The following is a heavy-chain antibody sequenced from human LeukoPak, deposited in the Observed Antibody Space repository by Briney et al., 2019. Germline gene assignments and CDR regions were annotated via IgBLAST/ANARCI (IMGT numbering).Heavy chain of an antibody. J-gene: IGHJ5*02. V-gene: IGHV4-61*01. CDR1: GGSISSSSYY. D-gene: IGHD6-6*01. CDR2: IYYSGST. Sequence: SETLSLTCTVSGGSISSSSYYWSWIRQPPGKGLEWIGYIYYSGSTSYSPPLKSRVTISADTSKNQFSLKLSSVTAADTAVYYCARCIGSSSFARWFDPWGQGTLVTVSS. CDR3: ARCIGSSSFARWFDP.